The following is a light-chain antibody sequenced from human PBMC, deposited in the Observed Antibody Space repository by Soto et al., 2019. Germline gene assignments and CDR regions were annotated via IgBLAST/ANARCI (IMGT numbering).Light chain of an antibody. V-gene: IGLV1-51*01. J-gene: IGLJ1*01. CDR2: DNN. Sequence: QSVLTQPPSVSAAPGQKVTISCSGSSSNLGTHPVSWYQHLPGTAPKLLIYDNNKRHSGIPDRFSGSKSGTSATLGITGLQTGDEAEYYCGTWDSSRRAYVVGTGTKLTVL. CDR1: SSNLGTHP. CDR3: GTWDSSRRAYV.